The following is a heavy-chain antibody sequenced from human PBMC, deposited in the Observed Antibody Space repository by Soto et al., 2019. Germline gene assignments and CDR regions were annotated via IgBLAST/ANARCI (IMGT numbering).Heavy chain of an antibody. J-gene: IGHJ4*02. D-gene: IGHD1-26*01. Sequence: QVQLVQSGAEVKKPGASVKVSCKASGYSFTRYGISWVRQAPGQGLEWMGWISGYNANTNYPENLQGRVTMTTDTSTSTAYMEVRNLISDDTAVYYCARRGSGSYYDYWGQGTLVTVSS. V-gene: IGHV1-18*01. CDR3: ARRGSGSYYDY. CDR1: GYSFTRYG. CDR2: ISGYNANT.